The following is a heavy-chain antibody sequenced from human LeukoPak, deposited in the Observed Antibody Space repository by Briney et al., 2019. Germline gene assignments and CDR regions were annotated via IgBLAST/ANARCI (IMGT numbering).Heavy chain of an antibody. J-gene: IGHJ4*02. V-gene: IGHV3-21*06. D-gene: IGHD3-22*01. CDR1: GFSFSSFT. CDR3: ARDINSDPPMMADVDPDY. Sequence: GGSLTLSCADSGFSFSSFTMYCVRQAPGGGLQWVSAISSSGRYIYYADSVKGRFTISRDNAKNLLFLQMDSLRVDDTAMYYCARDINSDPPMMADVDPDYWGQGTLVTVSS. CDR2: ISSSGRYI.